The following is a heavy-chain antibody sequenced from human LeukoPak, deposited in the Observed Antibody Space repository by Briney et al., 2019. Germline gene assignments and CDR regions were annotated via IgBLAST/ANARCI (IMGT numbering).Heavy chain of an antibody. CDR2: ISYGGSNK. J-gene: IGHJ3*02. D-gene: IGHD3-16*01. V-gene: IGHV3-30*04. Sequence: GGSLRLSCADSGITFSSFAMHWVREAPGKGLDWVAVISYGGSNKYYADSVKGRFTNSRDNSKNTLYLQMNSLRAEDTAVYHCARRYVNAFDIWGQGTMVTVSS. CDR3: ARRYVNAFDI. CDR1: GITFSSFA.